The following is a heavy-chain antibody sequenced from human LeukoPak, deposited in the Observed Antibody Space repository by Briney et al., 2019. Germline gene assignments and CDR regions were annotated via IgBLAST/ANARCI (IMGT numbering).Heavy chain of an antibody. CDR2: INPNTGDT. D-gene: IGHD2-8*01. J-gene: IGHJ5*02. CDR1: GYTFTSYG. CDR3: ARDVIIGYEQGWFDP. V-gene: IGHV1-18*01. Sequence: ASVKVSCKASGYTFTSYGISCVRQAPGQGLECMGWINPNTGDTRSVQKFQGRVTTPRDTSISTDYMELSGLNSDDTAIYFGARDVIIGYEQGWFDPWGQGTLVTVST.